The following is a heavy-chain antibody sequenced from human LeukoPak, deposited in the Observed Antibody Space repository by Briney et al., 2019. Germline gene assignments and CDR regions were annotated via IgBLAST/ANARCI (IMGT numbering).Heavy chain of an antibody. Sequence: GGSLRLSCAASGLAFSSYAMNWVRQPPGKGLEWISTISVASITFYTDSVKGRFTISRDNSTNTTYLQMTSLRADDTAVYYCAEYGVSGVRNNFYWGQGTLVTVSS. CDR2: ISVASIT. CDR3: AEYGVSGVRNNFY. J-gene: IGHJ4*02. V-gene: IGHV3-23*01. D-gene: IGHD3-3*01. CDR1: GLAFSSYA.